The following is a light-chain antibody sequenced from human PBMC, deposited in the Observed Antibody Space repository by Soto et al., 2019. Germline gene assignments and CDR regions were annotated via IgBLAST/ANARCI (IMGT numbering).Light chain of an antibody. CDR2: SNN. CDR1: SSKIGLNS. Sequence: QSVLTQPPSASGTPGQRVTISCSGTSSKIGLNSVRWYQRFPGTAPKLLMYSNNQRPSGVPERFSGSKSGTSASLAITGLQAEDEADYYCQAYDYSLTASVFGGGTKLTVL. CDR3: QAYDYSLTASV. J-gene: IGLJ3*02. V-gene: IGLV1-44*01.